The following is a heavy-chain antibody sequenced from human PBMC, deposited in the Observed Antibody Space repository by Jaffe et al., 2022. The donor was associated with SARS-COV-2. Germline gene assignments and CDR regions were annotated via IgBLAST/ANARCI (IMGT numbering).Heavy chain of an antibody. V-gene: IGHV3-30-3*01. CDR3: ASLVVVVAATHDY. Sequence: QVQLVESGGGVVQPGRSLRLSCAASGFTFSSYAMHWVRQAPGKGLEWVAVISYDGSNKYYADSVKGRFTISRDNSKNTLYLQMNSLRAEDTAVYYCASLVVVVAATHDYWGQGTLVTVSS. CDR1: GFTFSSYA. J-gene: IGHJ4*02. D-gene: IGHD2-15*01. CDR2: ISYDGSNK.